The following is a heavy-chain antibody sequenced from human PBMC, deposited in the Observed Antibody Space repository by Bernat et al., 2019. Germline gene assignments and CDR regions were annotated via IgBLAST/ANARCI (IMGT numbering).Heavy chain of an antibody. Sequence: QVQLVQFGSELKKPGASVKVSCKASGYTFTSYAMNWVRQAPGQGLEWMGWINTNTGNPTYAQGFTGRFVFSLDTSVSTAYLQICSLKAEDTAVYYCAKVYVESCGSTSCSLRYYYYGMDVWGQGTTVTVSS. CDR3: AKVYVESCGSTSCSLRYYYYGMDV. CDR1: GYTFTSYA. CDR2: INTNTGNP. D-gene: IGHD2-2*01. V-gene: IGHV7-4-1*01. J-gene: IGHJ6*02.